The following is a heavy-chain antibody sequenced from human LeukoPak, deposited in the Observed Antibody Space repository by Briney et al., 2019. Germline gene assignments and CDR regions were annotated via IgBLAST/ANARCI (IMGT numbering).Heavy chain of an antibody. Sequence: ASLKVSCKASGYTFTGYFMHWVRQAPGQGLEWMGWINPNSGDANYAQKFQGGVTMTRDTSISTAYMGLSRLRSDDTAVYYCARDERYDSSGYPFDYWGQGTLVTVSS. D-gene: IGHD3-22*01. CDR2: INPNSGDA. J-gene: IGHJ4*02. V-gene: IGHV1-2*02. CDR3: ARDERYDSSGYPFDY. CDR1: GYTFTGYF.